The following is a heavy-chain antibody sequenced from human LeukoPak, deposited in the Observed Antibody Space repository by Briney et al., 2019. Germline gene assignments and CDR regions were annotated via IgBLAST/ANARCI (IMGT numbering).Heavy chain of an antibody. V-gene: IGHV3-30*18. CDR3: AKDAIVVALQH. Sequence: PGGSLRLSCAASGFTFSSYGMHWVRQAPGKGLEWVAVISYDGSNKYYADSVKGRFTISRDNSKNTLYLQMNSLRAEDTAVYYCAKDAIVVALQHWARAPWSPSPQ. J-gene: IGHJ1*01. CDR2: ISYDGSNK. D-gene: IGHD2-21*01. CDR1: GFTFSSYG.